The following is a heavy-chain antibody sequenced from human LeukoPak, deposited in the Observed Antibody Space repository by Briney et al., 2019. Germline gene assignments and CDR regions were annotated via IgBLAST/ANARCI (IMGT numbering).Heavy chain of an antibody. CDR2: IIPIFGTA. Sequence: GASVKVSCKASGGTFSSYAISWVRQAPGQGLEWMGGIIPIFGTANYAQKFQGRVTITADESTSTAYMELSSLRSEDTAVYYCARVAIREYYYYYMDVWGKGATVTISS. D-gene: IGHD2-2*02. CDR1: GGTFSSYA. CDR3: ARVAIREYYYYYMDV. V-gene: IGHV1-69*13. J-gene: IGHJ6*03.